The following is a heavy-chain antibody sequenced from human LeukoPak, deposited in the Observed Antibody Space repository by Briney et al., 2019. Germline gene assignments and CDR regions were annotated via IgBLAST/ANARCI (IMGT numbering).Heavy chain of an antibody. CDR2: IYVTGT. V-gene: IGHV4-59*08. J-gene: IGHJ6*03. Sequence: SETLSLTCTVSGGSIGTYYWSWIRQSPGKGLEWIGYIYVTGTRYNPYLQSRVTISVDTARNQFFLKMSSVTAADTAVYYCARHIGGGIEDMDVWGKGTKVTVSS. CDR3: ARHIGGGIEDMDV. CDR1: GGSIGTYY. D-gene: IGHD3-16*02.